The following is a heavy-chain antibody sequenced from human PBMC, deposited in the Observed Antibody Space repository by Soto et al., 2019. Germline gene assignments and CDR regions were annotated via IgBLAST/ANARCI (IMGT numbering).Heavy chain of an antibody. J-gene: IGHJ6*02. D-gene: IGHD3-9*01. CDR2: FDPEDGET. CDR3: ATSDPYDILTGYFPYYYYGMDV. CDR1: GYTLTELS. Sequence: ASVKVSCKVSGYTLTELSMHWVRQAPGKGLEWMGGFDPEDGETIYAQKFQGRVTMTEDTSTDTAYMELSSLRSEDTAVYYCATSDPYDILTGYFPYYYYGMDVWGQGPTVTVYS. V-gene: IGHV1-24*01.